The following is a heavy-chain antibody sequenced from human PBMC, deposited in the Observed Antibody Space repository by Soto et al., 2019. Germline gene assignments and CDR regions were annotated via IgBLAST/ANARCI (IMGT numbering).Heavy chain of an antibody. CDR3: ARGNNLEMATITEYFDY. CDR1: GGSFSGYY. J-gene: IGHJ4*02. V-gene: IGHV4-34*01. CDR2: INHSGST. D-gene: IGHD5-12*01. Sequence: SETLSLTCAVYGGSFSGYYWSWIRQPPGKGLEWIGEINHSGSTNYNPSLKSRVTISVDTSKNQFSLKLSSVTAADTAVYYCARGNNLEMATITEYFDYWGQGTLVTVSS.